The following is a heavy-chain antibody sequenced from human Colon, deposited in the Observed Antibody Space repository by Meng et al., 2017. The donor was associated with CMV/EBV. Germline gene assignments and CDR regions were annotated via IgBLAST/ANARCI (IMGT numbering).Heavy chain of an antibody. CDR2: ISSSSSYM. D-gene: IGHD5-18*01. CDR1: GFTFSSYS. CDR3: ARERGYSYGYADY. V-gene: IGHV3-21*01. Sequence: CAASGFTFSSYSMNWVRQAPGMGLEWVSSISSSSSYMYYSDSVKGRFTISRDNAKNSLYLQVNSLRAEDTAVYYCARERGYSYGYADYWGQGTLVTVSS. J-gene: IGHJ4*02.